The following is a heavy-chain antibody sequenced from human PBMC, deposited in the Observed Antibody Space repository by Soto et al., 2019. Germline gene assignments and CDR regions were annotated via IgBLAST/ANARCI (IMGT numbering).Heavy chain of an antibody. CDR3: ARDKITGLFDY. CDR1: GVSFSGYY. D-gene: IGHD2-8*02. J-gene: IGHJ4*02. Sequence: SETLSLTCAVYGVSFSGYYWTWSRQPPWTGLEWIGEINHSGSTNYNPSLKSRVTISVDTSKNQFSLKLTSVTAADTAVYYCARDKITGLFDYWGQGTLVTVS. CDR2: INHSGST. V-gene: IGHV4-34*01.